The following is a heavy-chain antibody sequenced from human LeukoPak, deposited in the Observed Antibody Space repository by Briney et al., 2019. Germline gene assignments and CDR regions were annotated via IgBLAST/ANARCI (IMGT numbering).Heavy chain of an antibody. D-gene: IGHD3-10*01. CDR3: ARDVTMVRGVIGVFYYYYYMDV. CDR2: IYTSGST. J-gene: IGHJ6*03. V-gene: IGHV4-4*07. Sequence: PSETLSLTCTVSGYSISSGYYWGWIRQPAGKGLEWIERIYTSGSTNYNPSLKSRVTMSVDTSKNQFSLKLSSVTAADTAVYYCARDVTMVRGVIGVFYYYYYMDVWGKGTTVTISS. CDR1: GYSISSGYY.